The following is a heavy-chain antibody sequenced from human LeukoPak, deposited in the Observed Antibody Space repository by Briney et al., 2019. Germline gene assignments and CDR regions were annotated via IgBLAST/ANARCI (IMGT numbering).Heavy chain of an antibody. CDR2: IYSGGST. Sequence: GGSLRLSCAASGFTFSSYAMTWVRQAPGKGLEWVSLIYSGGSTYYADSVKGRFTISRDNSKNTLYLQMNSLRAEDTAVYYCARGEKAVLLGSLTGYYKRGALFDPWGQGTLVTVSS. V-gene: IGHV3-66*01. D-gene: IGHD3-9*01. J-gene: IGHJ5*02. CDR3: ARGEKAVLLGSLTGYYKRGALFDP. CDR1: GFTFSSYA.